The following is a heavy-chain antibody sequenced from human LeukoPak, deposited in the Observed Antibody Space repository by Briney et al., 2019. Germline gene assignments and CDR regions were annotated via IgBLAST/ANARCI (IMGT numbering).Heavy chain of an antibody. V-gene: IGHV3-23*01. CDR3: AKSSPRYCFGGSCYPGY. D-gene: IGHD2-15*01. CDR1: GFTFSSYA. CDR2: ISGSGGST. J-gene: IGHJ4*02. Sequence: GGSLRLSCAASGFTFSSYAMSWVRQAPGKGLEWVSAISGSGGSTYYADSVKGRFTISRDNSRKTLYLQMNSLRAEDTAVYYCAKSSPRYCFGGSCYPGYWGQGTLVTVSS.